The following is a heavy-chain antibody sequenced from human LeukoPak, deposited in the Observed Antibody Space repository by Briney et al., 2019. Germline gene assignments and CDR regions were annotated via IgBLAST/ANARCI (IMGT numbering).Heavy chain of an antibody. Sequence: ASVKVSCKASGYTFTSYGVSWVRQATGQGLEWMGWISAYNGNTNYAQKLQGRVTMTTDTSTTTAYMELRSLRSDDTAMYYCARSTYGGIPSDIWGQGTMVTVSS. CDR3: ARSTYGGIPSDI. V-gene: IGHV1-18*04. D-gene: IGHD3-10*01. CDR2: ISAYNGNT. CDR1: GYTFTSYG. J-gene: IGHJ3*02.